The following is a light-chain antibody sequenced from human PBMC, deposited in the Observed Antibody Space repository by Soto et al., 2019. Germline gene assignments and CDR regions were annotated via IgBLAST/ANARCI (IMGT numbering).Light chain of an antibody. J-gene: IGLJ3*02. Sequence: QSALTQPASVSGSPGQTIIMSCTGSNSDIGGYDSVSWYQQHPGRAPKLILYDVKNRPSKVPTRFSGSKSGNTASLTISSLQTDEEADYYCSSYSTSSTLVLFGGGTKVTVL. CDR1: NSDIGGYDS. CDR3: SSYSTSSTLVL. CDR2: DVK. V-gene: IGLV2-14*03.